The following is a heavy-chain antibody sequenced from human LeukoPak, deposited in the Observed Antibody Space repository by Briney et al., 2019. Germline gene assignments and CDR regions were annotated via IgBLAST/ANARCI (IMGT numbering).Heavy chain of an antibody. V-gene: IGHV4-30-2*01. CDR2: IYHSGST. CDR1: GGSISSGGYS. D-gene: IGHD3-3*01. CDR3: ARAGITIFGVVIIGAFDI. J-gene: IGHJ3*02. Sequence: SETLSLTCAVSGGSISSGGYSWSWIRQPPGKGLEWIGYIYHSGSTYYNPSLKSRVTISVDGSKNQFSLKLSSVTAADTAVYYCARAGITIFGVVIIGAFDIWGQGTMVTVSS.